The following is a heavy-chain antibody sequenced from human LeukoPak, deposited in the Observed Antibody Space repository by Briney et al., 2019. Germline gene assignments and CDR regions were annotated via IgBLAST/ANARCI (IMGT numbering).Heavy chain of an antibody. Sequence: PSETLSLTCAVYGGSFSGYYWSWIRQPPGKGLEWIGEINHSGSTNYNPSLKSRVTISVDTSKNQFSLKLSSVTAADTAVYYCARDLGSTLGLTWGQGTLVTVSS. V-gene: IGHV4-34*01. CDR1: GGSFSGYY. D-gene: IGHD2-2*01. CDR2: INHSGST. J-gene: IGHJ5*02. CDR3: ARDLGSTLGLT.